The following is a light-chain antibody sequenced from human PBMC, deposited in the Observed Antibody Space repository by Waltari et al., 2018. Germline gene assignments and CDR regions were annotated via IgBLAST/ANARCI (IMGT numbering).Light chain of an antibody. CDR1: SSNIRAGHD. Sequence: QSILTQPTSVSGAPGQRVNISCTGSSSNIRAGHDVHWYQAFPGTAPKLLIYGNNNRPSGVPDRFSGSKSGSSASLAINGLQAEDEADYYCQSFDSNVRGGVVFGGGTKVTVL. CDR3: QSFDSNVRGGVV. V-gene: IGLV1-40*01. CDR2: GNN. J-gene: IGLJ3*02.